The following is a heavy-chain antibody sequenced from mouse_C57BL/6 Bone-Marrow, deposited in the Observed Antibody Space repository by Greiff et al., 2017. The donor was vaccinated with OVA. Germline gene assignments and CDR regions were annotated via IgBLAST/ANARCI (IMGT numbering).Heavy chain of an antibody. CDR2: IYPGSGNT. J-gene: IGHJ3*01. V-gene: IGHV1-76*01. Sequence: VQLQQSGAELVRPGASVKLSCKASGYTFTDYYINWVKQRPGQGLEWIARIYPGSGNTYYNEKFKGKATLTSEKSSSTAYMQLSSLTSEDSAVYFCVSVSVAYWGQGTLVTVSA. CDR1: GYTFTDYY. CDR3: VSVSVAY.